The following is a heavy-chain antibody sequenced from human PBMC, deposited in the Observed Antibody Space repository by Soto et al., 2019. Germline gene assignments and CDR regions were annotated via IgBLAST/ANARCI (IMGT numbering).Heavy chain of an antibody. CDR2: IYYSGST. CDR3: ARTTIQPTGLFDY. V-gene: IGHV4-30-4*01. J-gene: IGHJ4*02. Sequence: SETLSLTCPVSGGSSSSGDYYWSWIRQPPGKGLEWIGYIYYSGSTYYNPSLKSRVTISVDTSKNQFSLKLSSVTAADTAVYYCARTTIQPTGLFDYWGQGTLVTVSS. CDR1: GGSSSSGDYY. D-gene: IGHD5-12*01.